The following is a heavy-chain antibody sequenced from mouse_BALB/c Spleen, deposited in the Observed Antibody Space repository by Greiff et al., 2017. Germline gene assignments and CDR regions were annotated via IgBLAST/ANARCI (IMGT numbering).Heavy chain of an antibody. Sequence: VQLQESGAELAKPGASVKMSCKASGYTFTSYWMHWVKQRPGQGLEWIGYINPSTGYTEYNQKFKDKATLTADKSSSTAYMQLSSLTSEDSAVYYCAVYYGSTHYYAMDYWGQGTSVTVSS. CDR3: AVYYGSTHYYAMDY. D-gene: IGHD1-1*01. V-gene: IGHV1-7*01. J-gene: IGHJ4*01. CDR1: GYTFTSYW. CDR2: INPSTGYT.